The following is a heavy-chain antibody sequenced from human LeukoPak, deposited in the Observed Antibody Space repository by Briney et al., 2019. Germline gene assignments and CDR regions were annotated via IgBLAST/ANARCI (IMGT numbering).Heavy chain of an antibody. CDR2: INPNSGGT. CDR1: GYTFTGYY. J-gene: IGHJ6*03. CDR3: ARDGPNYDILTGYNPPYYYYYYMDV. Sequence: ASVKVSCKASGYTFTGYYVHWVRQAPGQGLEWMGWINPNSGGTNYAQKFQGRVTMTRDTPISTAYMELSRLRSDDTAVYYCARDGPNYDILTGYNPPYYYYYYMDVWGKGTTVTVSS. D-gene: IGHD3-9*01. V-gene: IGHV1-2*02.